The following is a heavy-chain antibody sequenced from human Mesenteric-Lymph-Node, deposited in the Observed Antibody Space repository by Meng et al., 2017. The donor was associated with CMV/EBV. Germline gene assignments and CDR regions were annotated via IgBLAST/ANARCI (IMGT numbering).Heavy chain of an antibody. Sequence: GESLKISCAASGFTFSSYGMFWVRQAPNKGLEWVAFIRNKGGDKYYADSVKGRFTISRDNSRNTLYLQMNSLRREDTGVYYCAKEGHYYGMDVWGQGTTVTVSS. CDR3: AKEGHYYGMDV. V-gene: IGHV3-30*02. CDR1: GFTFSSYG. J-gene: IGHJ6*02. CDR2: IRNKGGDK.